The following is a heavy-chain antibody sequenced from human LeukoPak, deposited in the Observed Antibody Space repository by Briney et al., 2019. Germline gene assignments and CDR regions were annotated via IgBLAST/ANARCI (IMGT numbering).Heavy chain of an antibody. J-gene: IGHJ4*02. D-gene: IGHD2-15*01. CDR1: GYTFTSYA. CDR2: INAGNGNT. V-gene: IGHV1-3*01. CDR3: ARDWGYCSGGSCYAMEF. Sequence: GASVKVSCKASGYTFTSYAMHWVRQAPGQRLEGMGWINAGNGNTKYSQKFQGRVTITRDTSASTAYMELSSLRSEDTAVYYCARDWGYCSGGSCYAMEFWGQGTLVTVSS.